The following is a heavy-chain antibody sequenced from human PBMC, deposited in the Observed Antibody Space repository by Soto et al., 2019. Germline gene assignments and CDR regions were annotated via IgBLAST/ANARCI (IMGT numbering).Heavy chain of an antibody. CDR3: AKGGLNTSGYSH. CDR2: ISSSGGTT. CDR1: GFTFSSSA. Sequence: GSLRLSCAASGFTFSSSAMSWVRQAPGKGLEWVTAISSSGGTTFYADSVKGRFTISRDNSKDTLYLQLNSLRAEDTAVYYCAKGGLNTSGYSHWGQGTLVTVSS. J-gene: IGHJ4*02. V-gene: IGHV3-23*01. D-gene: IGHD3-22*01.